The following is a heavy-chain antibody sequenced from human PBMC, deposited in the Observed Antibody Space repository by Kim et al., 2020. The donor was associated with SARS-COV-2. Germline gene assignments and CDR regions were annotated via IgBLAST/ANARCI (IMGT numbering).Heavy chain of an antibody. J-gene: IGHJ4*02. CDR3: ARYSPVDTAMIIDY. V-gene: IGHV4-59*13. CDR2: IYYMGSP. Sequence: SETLSLTCTVSGGSLSSYYWSWIRQPPGKGLEGIGYIYYMGSPNYNPSLKVRVTISVDTSKNHFSLKLSFGTAADTAVYYCARYSPVDTAMIIDYGGQGTPGTVSS. D-gene: IGHD5-18*01. CDR1: GGSLSSYY.